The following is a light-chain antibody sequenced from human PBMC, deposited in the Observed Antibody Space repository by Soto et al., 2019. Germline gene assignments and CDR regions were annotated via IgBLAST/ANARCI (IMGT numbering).Light chain of an antibody. CDR1: QTISSW. J-gene: IGKJ1*01. CDR2: KAS. V-gene: IGKV1-5*03. Sequence: DIQMTQSPSTLSGSVGDRVTITCRASQTISSWLAWYQQKPGKAPKLLIYKASTLKSGVPSRFSGSGSRIEVTLTISSLQPDDFATYYCKHYNSYSEAFGQGTKVELK. CDR3: KHYNSYSEA.